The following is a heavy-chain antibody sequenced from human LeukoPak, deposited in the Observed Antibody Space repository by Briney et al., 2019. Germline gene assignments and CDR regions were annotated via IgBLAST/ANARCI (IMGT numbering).Heavy chain of an antibody. CDR1: GGSFSGYY. CDR3: ARGAYCSSTSCYLHQFDY. Sequence: SETLSLTCAVYGGSFSGYYWSWIRQPPGKGLEWIGEINHSGSTNYNPSLKSRVTISVDTFKNQFSLKLSSVTAADTAVYYCARGAYCSSTSCYLHQFDYWGQGTLVTVSS. D-gene: IGHD2-2*01. J-gene: IGHJ4*02. CDR2: INHSGST. V-gene: IGHV4-34*01.